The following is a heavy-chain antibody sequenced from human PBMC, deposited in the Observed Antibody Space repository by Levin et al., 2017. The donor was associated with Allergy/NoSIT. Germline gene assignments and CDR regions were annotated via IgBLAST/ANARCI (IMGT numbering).Heavy chain of an antibody. D-gene: IGHD4-23*01. CDR1: GFTVSSNY. V-gene: IGHV3-66*01. CDR3: ASSGFGGLYDYYMDV. J-gene: IGHJ6*03. Sequence: ETLSLTCAASGFTVSSNYMSWVRQAPGKGLEWVSVIYSGGSTYYADSVKGRFTISRDNSKNTLYLQMNSLRAEDTAVYYCASSGFGGLYDYYMDVWGKGTTVTVSS. CDR2: IYSGGST.